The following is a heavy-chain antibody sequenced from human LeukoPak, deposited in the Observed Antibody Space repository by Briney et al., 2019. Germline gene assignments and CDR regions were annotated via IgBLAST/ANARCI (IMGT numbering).Heavy chain of an antibody. J-gene: IGHJ4*02. CDR1: GYTFTSYD. V-gene: IGHV1-8*01. CDR3: AKANWVSDADAVW. Sequence: ASVKASCKASGYTFTSYDINWVRQATGQGLEWMGWMNPNSGNTGYAQKFQGRVTMTRNTSISTAYMELSSLRSDDTAIYYCAKANWVSDADAVWWGQGTLVTVSS. D-gene: IGHD3-16*01. CDR2: MNPNSGNT.